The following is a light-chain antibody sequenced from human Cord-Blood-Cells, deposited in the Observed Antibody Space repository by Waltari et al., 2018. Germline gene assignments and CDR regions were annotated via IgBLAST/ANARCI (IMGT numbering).Light chain of an antibody. CDR1: SSAVGSYNL. CDR3: CSYAGSSTVV. CDR2: EGS. Sequence: QSALTQPASVSGSPGQSITISCTGTSSAVGSYNLVSWYQQHPSKAPKLKIDEGSKRLSGVFKRFSGSKSGNTASLTISGLQAEDEADYYCCSYAGSSTVVFGGGTKLTVL. V-gene: IGLV2-23*01. J-gene: IGLJ2*01.